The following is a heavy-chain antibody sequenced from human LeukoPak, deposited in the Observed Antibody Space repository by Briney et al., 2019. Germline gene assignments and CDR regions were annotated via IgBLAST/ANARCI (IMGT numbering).Heavy chain of an antibody. V-gene: IGHV4-59*04. CDR2: IYYSGST. CDR1: GGSISSYY. D-gene: IGHD6-13*01. J-gene: IGHJ4*02. Sequence: RPSETLSLTCTVSGGSISSYYWSWIRQPPGKGLEWIGYIYYSGSTYYNPSLKSRVTISVDTSKNQFSLKLSSVTAADTAVYYCARHGIAAAGTKDWGQGTLVTVSS. CDR3: ARHGIAAAGTKD.